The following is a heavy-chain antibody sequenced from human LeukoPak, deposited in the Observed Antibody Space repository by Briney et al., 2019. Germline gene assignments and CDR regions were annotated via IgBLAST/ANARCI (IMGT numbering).Heavy chain of an antibody. CDR2: ISSSSSYI. Sequence: GGSLRLSCAASGFTFSSYSMNWVCQAPGKGLEGVSSISSSSSYIYYADSVKGRFTISRDNAKNSLYLQMNSLRAEDTAVYYCARDLQFWSGYSTLYYMDVWGKGTTVTVSS. CDR3: ARDLQFWSGYSTLYYMDV. J-gene: IGHJ6*03. V-gene: IGHV3-21*01. CDR1: GFTFSSYS. D-gene: IGHD3-3*01.